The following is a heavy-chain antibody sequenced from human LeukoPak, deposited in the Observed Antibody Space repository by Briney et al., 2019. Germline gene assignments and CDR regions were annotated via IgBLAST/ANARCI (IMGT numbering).Heavy chain of an antibody. CDR2: IYYSGST. D-gene: IGHD3-16*01. J-gene: IGHJ6*02. CDR1: GGSISSYY. CDR3: ARVWDPLGRPGYYYGMDV. V-gene: IGHV4-59*01. Sequence: SETLSLTCTVSGGSISSYYWSWIRQPPGKGLEWIGYIYYSGSTNYNPSLKSRVTISVDTSKNQFSLKLSSVTAADTAVYYCARVWDPLGRPGYYYGMDVWGQGTTVTVSS.